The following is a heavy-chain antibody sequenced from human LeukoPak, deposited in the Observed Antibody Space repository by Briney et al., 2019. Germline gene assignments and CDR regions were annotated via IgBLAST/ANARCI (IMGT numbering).Heavy chain of an antibody. CDR1: GGSISGYY. CDR2: ISTSGST. CDR3: AREGQQRPLDY. J-gene: IGHJ4*02. D-gene: IGHD6-25*01. Sequence: NASETLSLTCTVSGGSISGYYWSWIRQPAGQGPEWIGRISTSGSTHCSPSLKSRVTMSVDTSRNQFSLNLSSVAAADTAVYYCAREGQQRPLDYWGQGTLDAVSS. V-gene: IGHV4-4*07.